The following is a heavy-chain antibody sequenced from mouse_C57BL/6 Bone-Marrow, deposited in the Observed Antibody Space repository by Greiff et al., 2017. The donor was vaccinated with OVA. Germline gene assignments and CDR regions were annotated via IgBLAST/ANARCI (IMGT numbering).Heavy chain of an antibody. D-gene: IGHD2-5*01. CDR1: GYTFTDYE. V-gene: IGHV1-15*01. Sequence: QVQLKESGAELVRPGASVTLSCKASGYTFTDYEMHWVKQTPVHGLEWIGAIDTETGGTAYNQKFKGKAILTADKASSTAYMVLRSLTSEDSAVYYCTRGYSNYYAMDYWGQGTSVTVSS. J-gene: IGHJ4*01. CDR3: TRGYSNYYAMDY. CDR2: IDTETGGT.